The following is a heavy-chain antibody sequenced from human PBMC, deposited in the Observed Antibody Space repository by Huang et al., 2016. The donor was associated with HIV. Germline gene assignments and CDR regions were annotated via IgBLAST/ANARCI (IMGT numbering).Heavy chain of an antibody. D-gene: IGHD4-17*01. J-gene: IGHJ4*02. CDR3: ARGQLGSYGDYDVLY. CDR2: ISPMLGTP. Sequence: QVQLVQSGAEVKTPGSSVKVSCKASGGTFSKYAISGVRQAPGQGLEWMGGISPMLGTPNDARKFQGRVTITADDATSTTYVEVSSLRSEDTALYYCARGQLGSYGDYDVLYWGQGTLVTVSS. V-gene: IGHV1-69*13. CDR1: GGTFSKYA.